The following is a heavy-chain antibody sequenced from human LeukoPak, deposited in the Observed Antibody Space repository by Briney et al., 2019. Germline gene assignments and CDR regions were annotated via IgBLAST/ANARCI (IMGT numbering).Heavy chain of an antibody. Sequence: SETLSLTCAVYGGSFSGYYWSWIRQPPGKGLEWIGEINHSGSTNYNPSLKSRVTISVDTSKNQFSLKLSSVTAADTAVYYCARGSNSWYGRPFDYWGQGTLVTVSS. CDR3: ARGSNSWYGRPFDY. J-gene: IGHJ4*02. CDR2: INHSGST. CDR1: GGSFSGYY. V-gene: IGHV4-34*01. D-gene: IGHD6-13*01.